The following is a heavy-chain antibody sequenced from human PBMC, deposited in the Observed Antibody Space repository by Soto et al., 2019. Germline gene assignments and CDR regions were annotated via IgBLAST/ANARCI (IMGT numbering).Heavy chain of an antibody. Sequence: GASVKVSCKASGGTFRNYPINWVRQAPGQGLEWMGSIFPLTDIPDYAQNFQARLTISAYKSTSTAYMELSSLTSDDTAMYFCARGPLVVLNYFESWGQGTLVTVPQ. V-gene: IGHV1-69*04. CDR1: GGTFRNYP. J-gene: IGHJ4*02. CDR2: IFPLTDIP. CDR3: ARGPLVVLNYFES.